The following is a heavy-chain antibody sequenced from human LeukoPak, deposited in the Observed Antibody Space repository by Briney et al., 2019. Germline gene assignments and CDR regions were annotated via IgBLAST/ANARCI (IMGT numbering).Heavy chain of an antibody. CDR3: VRGRDRSKTGDL. CDR1: GGSCDDYY. D-gene: IGHD5-24*01. CDR2: IHPSGIF. J-gene: IGHJ5*02. V-gene: IGHV4-34*01. Sequence: SETLSLTCAVYGGSCDDYYCSWIRQPPGKGLEWIGEIHPSGIFYYNSSLVSRVTISIDTSKTQFSLRLTSVTAADTAFYYCVRGRDRSKTGDLWGQGSLVTVSS.